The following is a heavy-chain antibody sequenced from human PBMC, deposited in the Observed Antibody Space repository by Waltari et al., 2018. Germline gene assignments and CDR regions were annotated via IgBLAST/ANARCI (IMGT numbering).Heavy chain of an antibody. CDR2: IQPGDSET. CDR3: ARQSVVSAHGDAFDI. D-gene: IGHD3-22*01. V-gene: IGHV5-51*01. CDR1: GYTFSTYW. Sequence: EEQLLQSGAEMKKPGESLKISCEASGYTFSTYWIAWVRQKPGKGLEWLGIIQPGDSETKYSPSFQGQVTISVDKSINITYQQWSSLRASDTAIFYCARQSVVSAHGDAFDIWGQGTRVIVSS. J-gene: IGHJ3*02.